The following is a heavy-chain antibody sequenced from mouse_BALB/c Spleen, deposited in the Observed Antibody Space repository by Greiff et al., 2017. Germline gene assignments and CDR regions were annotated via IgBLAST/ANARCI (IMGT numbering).Heavy chain of an antibody. CDR3: ASYYGSSYWFAY. CDR1: GYSITSDYA. CDR2: ISYSGST. Sequence: EVKLVESGPGLVKPSQSLSLTCTVTGYSITSDYAWNWIRQFPGNKLEWMGYISYSGSTSYNPSLKSRISITRDTSKNQFFLQLNSVTTEDTATYYCASYYGSSYWFAYWGQGTLVTVSA. V-gene: IGHV3-2*02. J-gene: IGHJ3*01. D-gene: IGHD1-1*01.